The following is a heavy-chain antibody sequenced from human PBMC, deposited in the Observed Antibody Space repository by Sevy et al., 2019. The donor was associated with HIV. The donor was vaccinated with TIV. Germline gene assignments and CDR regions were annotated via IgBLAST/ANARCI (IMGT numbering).Heavy chain of an antibody. CDR1: GFNLNIYG. CDR2: SSGDNGNS. V-gene: IGHV1-18*01. CDR3: ARDVAVAKGGMDV. D-gene: IGHD6-19*01. Sequence: ASVKVSCKASGFNLNIYGISWVRQAPGQGLEWLGWSSGDNGNSNYAQKLQGRVTMTTDTSTSTAYMELRSLRSDDTAVYYCARDVAVAKGGMDVWGQGTTVTVSS. J-gene: IGHJ6*02.